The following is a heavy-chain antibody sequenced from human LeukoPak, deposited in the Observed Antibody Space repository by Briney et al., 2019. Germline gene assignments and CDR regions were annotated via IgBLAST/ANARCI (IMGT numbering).Heavy chain of an antibody. Sequence: ASVKVSCKTSGYRFTGYYMHCVRQAPGQGLEWMGWINTNTGNPTYAQGFTGRFVFSLDTSVSTAYLQISSLKAEDTAVYYCARDRRSLYYYDSSLDYWGQGTLVTVSS. J-gene: IGHJ4*02. CDR2: INTNTGNP. CDR1: GYRFTGYY. CDR3: ARDRRSLYYYDSSLDY. D-gene: IGHD3-22*01. V-gene: IGHV7-4-1*02.